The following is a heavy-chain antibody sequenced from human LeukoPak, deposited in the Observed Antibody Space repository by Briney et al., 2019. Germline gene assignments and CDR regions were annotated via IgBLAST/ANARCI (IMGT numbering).Heavy chain of an antibody. Sequence: SETLSLTCAVYGGSFSGYYWSWIRQPAGKGLEWIGRIYTSGSTNYNPSLKSRVTISVDTSKNQFSLKLSPVTAADTAVYYCARVQRLRYFDWSGRGAFDIWGQGTMVTVSS. V-gene: IGHV4-59*10. CDR1: GGSFSGYY. J-gene: IGHJ3*02. CDR2: IYTSGST. D-gene: IGHD3-9*01. CDR3: ARVQRLRYFDWSGRGAFDI.